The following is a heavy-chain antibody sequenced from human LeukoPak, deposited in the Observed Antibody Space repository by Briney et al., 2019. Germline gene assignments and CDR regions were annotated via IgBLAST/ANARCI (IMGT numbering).Heavy chain of an antibody. CDR1: GGSISSGGYS. CDR3: ARDCGGDCYYFDY. Sequence: PSQTLSLTCAVSGGSISSGGYSWSWIRQPPGKGLEWIGYIYHSGSTYYNPSHKSRVTISVDRSKNQFSLKLSSVTAADTAVYYCARDCGGDCYYFDYWGQGTLVTVSS. CDR2: IYHSGST. J-gene: IGHJ4*02. V-gene: IGHV4-30-2*01. D-gene: IGHD2-21*02.